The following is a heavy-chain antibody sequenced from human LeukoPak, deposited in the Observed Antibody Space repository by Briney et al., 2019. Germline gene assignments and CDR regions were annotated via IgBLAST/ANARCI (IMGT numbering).Heavy chain of an antibody. CDR3: ARGRPSVAAWFGGKNLFDP. Sequence: SETLSLTCTVSGGSISSYYWTWIRQPPGKGLEWIGYIYYTGATSYNPSLKSRVTISVDTSKKQFSLKLTSVTAADTAVYYCARGRPSVAAWFGGKNLFDPWGQGTLVTVSS. V-gene: IGHV4-59*12. CDR1: GGSISSYY. J-gene: IGHJ5*02. D-gene: IGHD3-10*01. CDR2: IYYTGAT.